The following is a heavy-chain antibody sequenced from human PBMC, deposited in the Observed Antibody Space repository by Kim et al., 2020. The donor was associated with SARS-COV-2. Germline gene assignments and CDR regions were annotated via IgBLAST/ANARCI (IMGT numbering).Heavy chain of an antibody. CDR1: GFTFSSYG. Sequence: GGSLRLSCAASGFTFSSYGMHWVRQAPGKGLEWVAVISYDGSNKYYADSVKGRFTISRDNSKNTLYLQMNSLRAEDTAVYYCAKDLGRDCTNGVCSGPHDAFDIWGQGTMVTVSS. V-gene: IGHV3-30*18. CDR3: AKDLGRDCTNGVCSGPHDAFDI. CDR2: ISYDGSNK. D-gene: IGHD2-8*01. J-gene: IGHJ3*02.